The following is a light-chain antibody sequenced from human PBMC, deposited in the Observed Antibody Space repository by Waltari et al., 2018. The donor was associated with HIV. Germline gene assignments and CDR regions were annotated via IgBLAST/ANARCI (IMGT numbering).Light chain of an antibody. Sequence: ITLSCTGTSSNVGSDDLVSWYQQHPGEAPKLIIYEVTKRPSGVSNRFSGSKSGNTASLTISGLQAEDEADYYCCSCPRSGIRYVFGTGTKVTVL. V-gene: IGLV2-23*02. CDR1: SSNVGSDDL. CDR2: EVT. CDR3: CSCPRSGIRYV. J-gene: IGLJ1*01.